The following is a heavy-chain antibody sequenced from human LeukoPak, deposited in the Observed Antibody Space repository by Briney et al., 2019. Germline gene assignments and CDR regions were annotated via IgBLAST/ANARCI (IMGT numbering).Heavy chain of an antibody. D-gene: IGHD3-10*01. CDR2: IIPILGIA. CDR1: GGTFSSYA. J-gene: IGHJ4*02. V-gene: IGHV1-69*04. Sequence: SVKVSCKASGGTFSSYAISWVRQAPGQGLEWMGRIIPILGIANYAQKFQGRVTITADKSTSTAYMELSSLRSEDTAVYYCATAKGVYGSGCDYWGQGTLITVSS. CDR3: ATAKGVYGSGCDY.